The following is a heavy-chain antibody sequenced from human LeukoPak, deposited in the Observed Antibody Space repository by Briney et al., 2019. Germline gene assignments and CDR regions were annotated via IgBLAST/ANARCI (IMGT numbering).Heavy chain of an antibody. V-gene: IGHV4-59*08. Sequence: PSETLSLTCTVSGGSISSYYWSWIRQPPGKGLEWIGYIYYSGSTNYNPSLKSRVTISVDTSKNQFSLKLSSVTAADTAVYYCARSPVIAAATSWFDPGGQGTLVTVSS. D-gene: IGHD6-13*01. CDR2: IYYSGST. CDR3: ARSPVIAAATSWFDP. CDR1: GGSISSYY. J-gene: IGHJ5*02.